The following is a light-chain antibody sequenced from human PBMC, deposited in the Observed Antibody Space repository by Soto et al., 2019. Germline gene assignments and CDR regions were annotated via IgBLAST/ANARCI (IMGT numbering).Light chain of an antibody. V-gene: IGKV3-15*01. CDR3: QQYGSSSKT. Sequence: EVVMTQSPATLSVSPGEGVTLSCRASQGIGDTLAWYQHKPGQTPRLLIYDTSTRATGVPARFSGSRSGPEFTLTINRLEPEDFVVYYCQQYGSSSKTFGQGTKVDIK. J-gene: IGKJ1*01. CDR2: DTS. CDR1: QGIGDT.